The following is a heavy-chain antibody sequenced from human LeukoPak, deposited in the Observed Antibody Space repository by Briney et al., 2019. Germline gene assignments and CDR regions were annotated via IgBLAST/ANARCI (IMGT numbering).Heavy chain of an antibody. D-gene: IGHD2-2*01. CDR2: INWNGGST. V-gene: IGHV3-20*01. CDR3: AREGKDGQLLSIPFDY. Sequence: GGSLRLSCAASGFTFDDYGMSWVRQAPGKGLEWVSGINWNGGSTGYADSVKGRFTISRDNAENSLYLQMNSLRAEDTALYHCAREGKDGQLLSIPFDYWGQGTLVTVSS. CDR1: GFTFDDYG. J-gene: IGHJ4*02.